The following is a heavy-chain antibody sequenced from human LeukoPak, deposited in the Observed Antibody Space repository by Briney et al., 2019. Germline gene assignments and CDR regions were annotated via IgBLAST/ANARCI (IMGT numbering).Heavy chain of an antibody. CDR3: ASLSLGHY. Sequence: GGSLRLSCAASGFTFSSYGMHWVRQAPGKGLEWVAVISYDGSNKYYADSVKGRFTISRDTSKNTLSPQMNSLRAEDTAVYYCASLSLGHYWGQGTLVTVSS. D-gene: IGHD6-6*01. J-gene: IGHJ4*02. CDR1: GFTFSSYG. V-gene: IGHV3-30*03. CDR2: ISYDGSNK.